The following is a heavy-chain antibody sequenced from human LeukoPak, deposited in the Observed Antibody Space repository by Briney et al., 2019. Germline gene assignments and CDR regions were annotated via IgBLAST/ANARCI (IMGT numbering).Heavy chain of an antibody. J-gene: IGHJ4*02. CDR2: ISHSGGST. D-gene: IGHD3-22*01. CDR3: AKDLSRYYDSSGYYDY. V-gene: IGHV3-23*01. CDR1: GFTFSSFA. Sequence: GGSLRLSCAASGFTFSSFAMNWVRQAPGKGLEWVSAISHSGGSTYYADSVKGRFTISRDNSKNTLYLQMDSLRAEDTAVYYCAKDLSRYYDSSGYYDYWGQGTLVTVSS.